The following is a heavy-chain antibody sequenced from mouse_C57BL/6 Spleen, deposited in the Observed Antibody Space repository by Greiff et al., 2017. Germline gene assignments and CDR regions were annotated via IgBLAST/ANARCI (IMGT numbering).Heavy chain of an antibody. CDR3: ARDDRDAMDY. CDR1: GYSFTGYF. CDR2: INPYNGDT. Sequence: VHVKQSGPELVKPGDSVKISCKASGYSFTGYFMNWVMQSHGKSLEWIGRINPYNGDTFYNQKFKGKATLTVDKSSSTAHMELRSLTSEDSAVYYCARDDRDAMDYWGQGTSVTVSS. V-gene: IGHV1-20*01. J-gene: IGHJ4*01. D-gene: IGHD2-3*01.